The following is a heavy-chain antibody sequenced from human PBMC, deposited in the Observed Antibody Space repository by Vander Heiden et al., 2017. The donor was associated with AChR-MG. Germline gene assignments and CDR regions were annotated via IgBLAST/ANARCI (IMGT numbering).Heavy chain of an antibody. D-gene: IGHD5-12*01. V-gene: IGHV3-48*01. CDR1: GFTLSSYS. Sequence: EVQLVESGGGLVQPGGALRLSCAASGFTLSSYSRNWVRKAPGKGLEWVSYISSSSSTIYYAASVKGRFTISRDNAKNSLYLQMNSLRAEDTAVYYCARRLGTYRGYIVYTQYYGMDVWCQGTTVTVSS. J-gene: IGHJ6*02. CDR3: ARRLGTYRGYIVYTQYYGMDV. CDR2: ISSSSSTI.